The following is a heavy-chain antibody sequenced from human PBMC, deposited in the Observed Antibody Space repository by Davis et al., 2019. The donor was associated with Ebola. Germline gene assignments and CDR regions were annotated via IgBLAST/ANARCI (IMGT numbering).Heavy chain of an antibody. CDR1: GFTFSSYA. CDR3: ARDRDIVVGGGY. J-gene: IGHJ4*02. D-gene: IGHD2-2*01. V-gene: IGHV3-23*01. Sequence: GESLKISCAASGFTFSSYAMSWVRQAPGKGLEWVSAISGSGGSTYYADSVKGRFTISRDNSKNTLYLQMNSLGAEDTAVYYCARDRDIVVGGGYWGQGTLVTVSS. CDR2: ISGSGGST.